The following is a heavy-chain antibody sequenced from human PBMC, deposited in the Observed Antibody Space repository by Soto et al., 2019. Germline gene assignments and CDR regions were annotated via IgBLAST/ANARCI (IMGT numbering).Heavy chain of an antibody. V-gene: IGHV1-18*01. D-gene: IGHD3-3*01. J-gene: IGHJ4*02. CDR3: ARARLNYDFWSGYRYYFDY. CDR1: GYTFTSYG. Sequence: ASVKVSCKASGYTFTSYGISWVRQAPGQGLEWMGWISAYNGNTNYAQKLQGRVTMTTDTSTSTAYMELRSLRSDDTAVYYCARARLNYDFWSGYRYYFDYWGQGTLVTVPS. CDR2: ISAYNGNT.